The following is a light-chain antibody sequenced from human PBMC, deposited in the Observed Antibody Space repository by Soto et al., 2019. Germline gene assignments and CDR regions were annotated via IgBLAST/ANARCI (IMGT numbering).Light chain of an antibody. CDR1: SSDVGGYNL. CDR2: DLT. Sequence: QSALTQPASVSGSPGQSITISCTGTSSDVGGYNLVSWYQHHPAKAPKLMIYDLTYRPSGVSNRFSGSKSGNTAYLTISGLQAEDEADYYCISYTNTNTYVFGTGTKLTVL. CDR3: ISYTNTNTYV. J-gene: IGLJ1*01. V-gene: IGLV2-14*03.